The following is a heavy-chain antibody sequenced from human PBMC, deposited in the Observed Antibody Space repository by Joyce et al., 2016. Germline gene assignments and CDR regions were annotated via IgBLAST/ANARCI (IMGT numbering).Heavy chain of an antibody. CDR2: INPSGGRT. J-gene: IGHJ4*02. D-gene: IGHD2/OR15-2a*01. V-gene: IGHV1-46*01. CDR1: GYTFTNYY. CDR3: ARVYLPGSTRFDD. Sequence: QVQLVQSGAEVKKPGASVKVSCKASGYTFTNYYIHWVRQAPGQGLEWRGGINPSGGRTTYAQNFQGRVAMTTDTSTSTAYMELTSLRSDDTAVYYCARVYLPGSTRFDDWGQGTLVTVSS.